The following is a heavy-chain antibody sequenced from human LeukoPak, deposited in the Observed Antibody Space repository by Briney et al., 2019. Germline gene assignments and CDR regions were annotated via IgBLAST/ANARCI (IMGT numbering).Heavy chain of an antibody. CDR2: INWSGGST. V-gene: IGHV3-20*04. D-gene: IGHD2-2*01. J-gene: IGHJ4*02. CDR3: ARAPITSPFYFDY. Sequence: GGSLRLSCTAFGFAFDEHGMTWVRQVPGKGLEWVAGINWSGGSTGYADPLRGRFTISRDDAKNSLYLQMDSLRAEDTALYYCARAPITSPFYFDYWGQGTLVTVSS. CDR1: GFAFDEHG.